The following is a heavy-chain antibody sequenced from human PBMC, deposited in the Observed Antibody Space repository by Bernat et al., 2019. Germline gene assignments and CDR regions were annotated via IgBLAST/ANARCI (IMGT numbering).Heavy chain of an antibody. V-gene: IGHV4-38-2*01. J-gene: IGHJ3*02. D-gene: IGHD6-6*01. CDR1: GYSISSGYY. CDR2: IYHSGST. Sequence: QVQLQESGPGLVKPSETLSLTCAVSGYSISSGYYWGWIRQPPGKGLEWIGSIYHSGSTYYNPSLKSRVTISVDASKSQFSLKLSSVTAADTAVYYCATALLAYSSSSDAFDIWGQGTMVTVSS. CDR3: ATALLAYSSSSDAFDI.